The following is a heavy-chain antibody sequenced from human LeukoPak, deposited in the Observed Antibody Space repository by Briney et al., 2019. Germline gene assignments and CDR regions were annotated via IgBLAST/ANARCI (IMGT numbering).Heavy chain of an antibody. V-gene: IGHV5-51*01. CDR3: ARPDGGSYLVGDAFDI. Sequence: GESLKISCKGSGYSFTSYWIGWVRQMPGKGLEWMGIIYPGDSDTRYSPSFQGQVTISADKSISTAYLQWSSLKASDTAMYYCARPDGGSYLVGDAFDIRGQGTMVTVSS. J-gene: IGHJ3*02. CDR1: GYSFTSYW. CDR2: IYPGDSDT. D-gene: IGHD1-26*01.